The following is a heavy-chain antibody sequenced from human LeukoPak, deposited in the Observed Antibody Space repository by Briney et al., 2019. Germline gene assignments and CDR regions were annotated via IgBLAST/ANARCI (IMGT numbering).Heavy chain of an antibody. Sequence: GGSLRLSCAASGFTFSNYDMHWVRQSPGKGLEWLSLIWSDGKIEQYAASVEGRITISRDNSKNTVYLQMNSLRGEGTAVYYCAKDPGTATRGFHMDVWGKGTRVTVSS. J-gene: IGHJ6*03. CDR2: IWSDGKIE. CDR1: GFTFSNYD. V-gene: IGHV3-30*02. D-gene: IGHD6-13*01. CDR3: AKDPGTATRGFHMDV.